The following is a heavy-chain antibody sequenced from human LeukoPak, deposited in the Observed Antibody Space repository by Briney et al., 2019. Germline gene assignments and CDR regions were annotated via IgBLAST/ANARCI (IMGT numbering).Heavy chain of an antibody. D-gene: IGHD5-18*01. CDR2: MNPNSGNT. Sequence: GASVKVSCKASGYTFTSYDINWVRQATGQGLEWMGWMNPNSGNTGYAQKFQGRVTMTRNTSISTAYMELSSLRSEDTAVYYCARARIQLWDFDYWGQGTLVTVSS. J-gene: IGHJ4*02. CDR3: ARARIQLWDFDY. V-gene: IGHV1-8*01. CDR1: GYTFTSYD.